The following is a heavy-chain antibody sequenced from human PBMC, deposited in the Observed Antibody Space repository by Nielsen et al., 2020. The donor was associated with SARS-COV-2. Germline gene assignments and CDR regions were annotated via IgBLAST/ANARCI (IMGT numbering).Heavy chain of an antibody. CDR1: GGTFRNSA. D-gene: IGHD3-16*01. Sequence: SVKVSCKASGGTFRNSALSWIRQAPGQGLEWMGGINPVFSAPKYAQKFQGRVTITADDSTNTAYMELSGLRSDDTAIYYCARGYVFVVPTTVSPHYFGMDVWGQGTTVTVSS. J-gene: IGHJ6*02. V-gene: IGHV1-69*13. CDR3: ARGYVFVVPTTVSPHYFGMDV. CDR2: INPVFSAP.